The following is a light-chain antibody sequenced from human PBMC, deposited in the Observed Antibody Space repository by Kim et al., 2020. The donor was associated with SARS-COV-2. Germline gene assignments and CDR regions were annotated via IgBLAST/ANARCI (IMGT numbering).Light chain of an antibody. CDR2: YDK. CDR1: NIGSKN. CDR3: QVWDSTSDHPGYV. V-gene: IGLV3-21*04. J-gene: IGLJ1*01. Sequence: SYELTQPPSVSVAPGKTAWITCVGHNIGSKNVHWYQQKPGQAPVLVISYDKDRPSGIPERFSGSNSGNTATLTIISVEAGDEAEYFCQVWDSTSDHPGYVFGTGTKVTVL.